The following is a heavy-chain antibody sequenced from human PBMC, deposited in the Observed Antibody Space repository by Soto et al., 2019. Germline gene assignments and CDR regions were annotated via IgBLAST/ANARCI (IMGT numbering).Heavy chain of an antibody. D-gene: IGHD2-2*01. J-gene: IGHJ6*02. CDR3: ARFVRSCSATTCSTRADV. CDR1: GGFVNSDTHS. V-gene: IGHV4-61*01. Sequence: QVQLQESGPGLVKPSETLSLTCTVSGGFVNSDTHSWSWIRQTPGKRLEWIGFIYSGGSTKNPSLRSRVTMSVDASTNQFSPKLMSVIVADTAVYHCARFVRSCSATTCSTRADVWGQGITVTVSS. CDR2: IYSGGST.